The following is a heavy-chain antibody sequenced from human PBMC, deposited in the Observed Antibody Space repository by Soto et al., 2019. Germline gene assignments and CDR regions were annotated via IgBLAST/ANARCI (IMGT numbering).Heavy chain of an antibody. CDR2: ISSSSSTI. J-gene: IGHJ4*02. V-gene: IGHV3-48*01. D-gene: IGHD5-12*01. CDR1: GFTFSSYS. Sequence: EVQLVQSGGDLVQPGGSLRLSCAASGFTFSSYSMNWVRQAPGKGLEWVSHISSSSSTIYYADSVKGRFTISRDNAKNSLYLQMNSLIAEDTAVYYCARVVATIDNYFDYWGQGTLVTVSS. CDR3: ARVVATIDNYFDY.